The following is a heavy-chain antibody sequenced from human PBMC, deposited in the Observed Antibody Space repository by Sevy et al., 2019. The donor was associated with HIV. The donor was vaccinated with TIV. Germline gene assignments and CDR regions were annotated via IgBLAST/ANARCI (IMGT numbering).Heavy chain of an antibody. V-gene: IGHV4-4*02. CDR2: IYGSGST. Sequence: SETLSLTCAVSGGSISSSNWWSWVRQPPGKGLEWIGEIYGSGSTNYNPSLKSRVTISVDKSKNQFSLKLSSVTAADTAVYYCARGEMATAHGGWFDPWGQGTLVTVSS. J-gene: IGHJ5*02. CDR3: ARGEMATAHGGWFDP. D-gene: IGHD5-18*01. CDR1: GGSISSSNW.